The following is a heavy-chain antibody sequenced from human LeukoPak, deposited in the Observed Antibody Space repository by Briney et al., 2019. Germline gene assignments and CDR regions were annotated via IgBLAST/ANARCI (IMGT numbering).Heavy chain of an antibody. CDR3: ARDFDQGGADYYFAY. CDR2: VSWNGSRT. D-gene: IGHD3-9*01. CDR1: GFTFSNSD. Sequence: GGSLRLSCAASGFTFSNSDMNWVHQAPGKGLEGVSGVSWNGSRTHYADSVKGQFIISRDKSRNTLYLQTNSLRAEDTAVYYCARDFDQGGADYYFAYWGRGTLVTVSS. J-gene: IGHJ4*02. V-gene: IGHV3-35*02.